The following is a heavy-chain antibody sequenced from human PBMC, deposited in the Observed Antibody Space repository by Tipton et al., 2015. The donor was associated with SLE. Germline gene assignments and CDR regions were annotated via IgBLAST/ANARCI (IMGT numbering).Heavy chain of an antibody. CDR1: GFTFSSHA. D-gene: IGHD6-19*01. J-gene: IGHJ4*02. V-gene: IGHV3-23*01. CDR2: ISFSGADT. Sequence: SPRLSCAASGFTFSSHALNWVRQAPGKGLEWVSAISFSGADTFYADSLKGRFTISRDNSKNTLYLQIDDLRVEDTARYYCARLAVAGIWYYFDSWGQGTPVTVSS. CDR3: ARLAVAGIWYYFDS.